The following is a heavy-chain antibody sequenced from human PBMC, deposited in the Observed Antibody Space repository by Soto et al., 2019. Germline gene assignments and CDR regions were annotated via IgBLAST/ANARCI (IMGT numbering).Heavy chain of an antibody. CDR2: LSQNGGT. V-gene: IGHV4-38-2*01. D-gene: IGHD3-16*01. CDR1: GYSFNSVHF. CDR3: ERVQGDSAMDV. J-gene: IGHJ6*02. Sequence: PSETLSLTCVVSGYSFNSVHFWGWIRQPPGKGLQWIGSLSQNGGTYRNPSPRSRVTLSVDTSKNQFSLKLTSVTAADAAVYYCERVQGDSAMDVWGQGTTVTVSS.